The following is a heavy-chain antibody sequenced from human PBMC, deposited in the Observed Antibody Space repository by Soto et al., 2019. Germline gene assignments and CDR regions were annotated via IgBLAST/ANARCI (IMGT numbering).Heavy chain of an antibody. V-gene: IGHV3-7*01. J-gene: IGHJ4*02. CDR3: ARPYSSSWYTSWDD. CDR2: IKQDGTEK. D-gene: IGHD6-13*01. Sequence: EVQLVESGGGLVQPGGSLRLSCAASGFTFSSSWMSWVRQAPGKGLEWVANIKQDGTEKYYVDSVKGRFTISRDNAKNSLFLQMNRLRAEDTAFYYCARPYSSSWYTSWDDWGQGTLVTVSS. CDR1: GFTFSSSW.